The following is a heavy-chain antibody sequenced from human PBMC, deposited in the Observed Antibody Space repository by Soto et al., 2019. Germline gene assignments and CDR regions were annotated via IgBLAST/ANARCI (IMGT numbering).Heavy chain of an antibody. D-gene: IGHD2-15*01. Sequence: GGSLRLSCAASGFTFSSYAMHWVRQAPGKGLEWVAVISYDGSNKYYADSVKGRFTISRDNSKNTLYLQMNSLRAEDTAVYYCARDGVEGAFDIWGQGTMVTVSS. J-gene: IGHJ3*02. CDR3: ARDGVEGAFDI. CDR2: ISYDGSNK. V-gene: IGHV3-30-3*01. CDR1: GFTFSSYA.